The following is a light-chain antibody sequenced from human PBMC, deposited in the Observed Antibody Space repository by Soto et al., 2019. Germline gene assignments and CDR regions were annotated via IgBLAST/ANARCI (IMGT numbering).Light chain of an antibody. CDR1: SGNSSYA. Sequence: QPVLTQSPSASASLGASVKLTCTLSSGNSSYAIAWHQQQPEKGPRYLMKLSSDGSHSKGDGITDRFSGSSAGSERYLTLARHQSDDEADYYCQTWDTGARVVFGGGTELAVL. CDR2: LSSDGSH. J-gene: IGLJ2*01. CDR3: QTWDTGARVV. V-gene: IGLV4-69*01.